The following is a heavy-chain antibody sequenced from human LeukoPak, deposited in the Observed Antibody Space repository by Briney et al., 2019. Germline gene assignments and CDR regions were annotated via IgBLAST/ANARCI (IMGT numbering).Heavy chain of an antibody. V-gene: IGHV4-38-2*01. D-gene: IGHD3-16*01. Sequence: PSETLSLTCAVSGYSVGSAYYWVWIRQPPGKGLEWLGTISHNGNAYYNPSLKSRLTMSVDTSKNQFSLNLNSVTAADTAVYFCARDPNWDSWFDPWGQVALVTVSS. CDR3: ARDPNWDSWFDP. CDR1: GYSVGSAYY. J-gene: IGHJ5*02. CDR2: ISHNGNA.